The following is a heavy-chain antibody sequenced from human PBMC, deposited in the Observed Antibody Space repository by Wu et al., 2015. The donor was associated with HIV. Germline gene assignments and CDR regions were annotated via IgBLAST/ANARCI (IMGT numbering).Heavy chain of an antibody. CDR3: AKVVAPAVATYYFDY. CDR2: INPNSGGT. CDR1: GGTFSSYA. V-gene: IGHV1-2*02. D-gene: IGHD2-2*01. Sequence: QVQLVQSGAEVKKPGSSVKVSCKASGGTFSSYAISWVRQAPGQGLEWMGWINPNSGGTNYAQKFQGRVTMTRDTSISTVYMELSRLRSDDTAVYYCAKVVAPAVATYYFDYWGQGTLVTVSS. J-gene: IGHJ4*02.